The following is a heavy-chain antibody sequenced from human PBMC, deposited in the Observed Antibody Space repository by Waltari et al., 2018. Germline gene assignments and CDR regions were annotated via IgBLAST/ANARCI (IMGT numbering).Heavy chain of an antibody. D-gene: IGHD3-22*01. CDR3: ARGHLRYYDSRNWYFDL. J-gene: IGHJ2*01. Sequence: QVQLQESGPGLVKPSETLSLTCTVSGGSISSYYWSWIRQPPGKGLEWIGYIHYSGSTNYNTSLTSRITRSVDTSKNQCSLKLSSVTAADTAVYYCARGHLRYYDSRNWYFDLWGRGTLVTVSS. V-gene: IGHV4-59*01. CDR2: IHYSGST. CDR1: GGSISSYY.